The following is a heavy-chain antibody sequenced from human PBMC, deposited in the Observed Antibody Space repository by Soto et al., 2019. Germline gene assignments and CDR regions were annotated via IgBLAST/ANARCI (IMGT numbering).Heavy chain of an antibody. CDR2: IWYDGSNK. CDR1: GFTFSSYG. D-gene: IGHD3-10*01. J-gene: IGHJ6*02. Sequence: GGSLRLSCAASGFTFSSYGMHWVRQAPGKGLEWVAVIWYDGSNKYYADSVKGRFTISRDNSKNTLYLQMNSLRAEDTAVYYCARGLWHYQGVNYGMDVWGQGTTVTVSS. V-gene: IGHV3-33*01. CDR3: ARGLWHYQGVNYGMDV.